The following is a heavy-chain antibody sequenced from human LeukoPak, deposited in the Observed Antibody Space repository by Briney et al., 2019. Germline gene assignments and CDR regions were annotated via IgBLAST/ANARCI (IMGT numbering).Heavy chain of an antibody. J-gene: IGHJ5*02. Sequence: SETLSLTCTVSGYSISSGYYWGWIRQPPGKGLEWIGSIYHSGSTYYNPSLKSRATISVDTSKNQFSLKLSSVTAADTAVYYCARDGYSYGGWFDPWGQGTLVTVSS. CDR1: GYSISSGYY. D-gene: IGHD5-18*01. CDR3: ARDGYSYGGWFDP. V-gene: IGHV4-38-2*02. CDR2: IYHSGST.